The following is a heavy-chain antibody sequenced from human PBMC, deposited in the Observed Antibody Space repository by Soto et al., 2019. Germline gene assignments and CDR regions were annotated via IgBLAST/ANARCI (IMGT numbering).Heavy chain of an antibody. J-gene: IGHJ4*02. Sequence: ASVKVSCKASGYTFTSCAMHWARQAPGQRLEWMGWINAGNGNTKYSQKFHSRVTITRDTSASTAYMELSSLRSEDTAVYYCARVEYYYDSSGYSARDYWGQGTLGTVAS. CDR3: ARVEYYYDSSGYSARDY. CDR2: INAGNGNT. D-gene: IGHD3-22*01. V-gene: IGHV1-3*01. CDR1: GYTFTSCA.